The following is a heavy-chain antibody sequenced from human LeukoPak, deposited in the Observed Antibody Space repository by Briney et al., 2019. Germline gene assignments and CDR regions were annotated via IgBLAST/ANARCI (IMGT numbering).Heavy chain of an antibody. J-gene: IGHJ4*02. CDR1: GFTFSSYG. CDR3: AKDVDPFGSGSYVEGFDY. CDR2: IAFDASNK. D-gene: IGHD3-10*01. V-gene: IGHV3-30*18. Sequence: GGSLRLSCAASGFTFSSYGMTWVRQAPGKGLEWVAVIAFDASNKYYAESVKGRFTISRDNSNNTLYLQMNSLRAGDTAVYYCAKDVDPFGSGSYVEGFDYWGQGTLGTVSS.